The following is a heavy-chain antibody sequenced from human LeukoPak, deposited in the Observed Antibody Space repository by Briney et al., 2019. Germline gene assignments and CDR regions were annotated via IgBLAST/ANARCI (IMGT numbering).Heavy chain of an antibody. CDR1: GYTFTSYG. CDR3: ARRLTYYYGSGSSFLHY. CDR2: ISAYNGNT. J-gene: IGHJ4*02. Sequence: ASVKVSCKASGYTFTSYGISWVRQAPGQGLEWMGWISAYNGNTNYAQKLQGRVTMTTDTSTSTAYMELRSLRSDDTAVYYCARRLTYYYGSGSSFLHYWGQGTLVTVSS. V-gene: IGHV1-18*01. D-gene: IGHD3-10*01.